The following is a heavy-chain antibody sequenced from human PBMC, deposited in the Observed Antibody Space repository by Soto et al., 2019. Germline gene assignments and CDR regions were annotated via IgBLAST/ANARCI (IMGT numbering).Heavy chain of an antibody. CDR1: GYTFTSYY. D-gene: IGHD3-22*01. CDR2: INPSGGST. Sequence: GASVQVSCKASGYTFTSYYMHWVRQAPGQGLEWMGIINPSGGSTSYAQKFQGRVTMTRDTSTSTVYMELSSLRSEDTAVYYCARVKDYYDSSGYSAFDIWGQGTMVTVSS. J-gene: IGHJ3*02. CDR3: ARVKDYYDSSGYSAFDI. V-gene: IGHV1-46*01.